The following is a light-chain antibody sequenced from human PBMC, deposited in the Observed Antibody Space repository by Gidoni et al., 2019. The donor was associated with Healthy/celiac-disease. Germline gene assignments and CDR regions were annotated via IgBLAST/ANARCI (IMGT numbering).Light chain of an antibody. CDR3: QQYNSYPWT. J-gene: IGKJ1*01. CDR2: NAS. V-gene: IGKV1-5*01. CDR1: QSISSW. Sequence: LQMTQSPSTLSASVGDRVTITCRASQSISSWLAWYQQKPGKAPKLLIYNASSLESGVPSRFSGSGSGTEFTLTISSLQPDDFATYYCQQYNSYPWTFGQGTKVEIK.